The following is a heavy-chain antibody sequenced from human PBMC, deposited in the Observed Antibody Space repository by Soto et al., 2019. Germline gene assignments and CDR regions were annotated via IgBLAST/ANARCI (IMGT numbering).Heavy chain of an antibody. Sequence: ASVKVSCKASGYTFTSYDINWVRQATGQGLEWMGWMNPNSGNTGYAQKFQGRVTMTRNTSISTAYMELSSLRSEDTAVYYCARGVPRIAARPNWFDPWGQGTLVTVSS. CDR2: MNPNSGNT. J-gene: IGHJ5*02. CDR1: GYTFTSYD. CDR3: ARGVPRIAARPNWFDP. D-gene: IGHD6-6*01. V-gene: IGHV1-8*01.